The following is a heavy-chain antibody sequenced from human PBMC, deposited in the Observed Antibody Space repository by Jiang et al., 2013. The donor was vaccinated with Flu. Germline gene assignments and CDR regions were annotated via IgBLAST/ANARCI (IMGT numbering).Heavy chain of an antibody. CDR2: ISAYNGNT. V-gene: IGHV1-18*01. D-gene: IGHD3-10*01. CDR3: ARQGSTMVRGVIVYNWFDP. J-gene: IGHJ5*02. CDR1: GYTFTSYG. Sequence: SGAEVKKPGASVKVSCKASGYTFTSYGISWVRQAPGQGLEWMGWISAYNGNTNYAQKLQGRVTMTTDTSTSTAYMELRSLRSDDTAVYYCARQGSTMVRGVIVYNWFDPWGQGTLVTVSS.